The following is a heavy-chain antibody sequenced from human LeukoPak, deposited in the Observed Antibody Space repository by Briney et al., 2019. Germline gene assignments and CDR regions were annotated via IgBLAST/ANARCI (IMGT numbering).Heavy chain of an antibody. J-gene: IGHJ4*02. Sequence: ASAKVSCKASRGTFSSYAISWGRQAPGQGVEWMGWIRPYNGNTNYAQKLQGRVTMTTDTSTSTAYMELRSLRSDDTAVYYCARGEYELLGDYWGQGTLVTVSS. D-gene: IGHD2-2*01. CDR1: RGTFSSYA. V-gene: IGHV1-18*01. CDR3: ARGEYELLGDY. CDR2: IRPYNGNT.